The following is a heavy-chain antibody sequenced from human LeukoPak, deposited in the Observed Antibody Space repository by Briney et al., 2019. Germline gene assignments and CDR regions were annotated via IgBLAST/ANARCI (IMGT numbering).Heavy chain of an antibody. CDR1: GFTFNNYW. J-gene: IGHJ4*02. CDR2: IKKDGSEK. V-gene: IGHV3-7*04. D-gene: IGHD1-14*01. CDR3: ARAGSPGSIDY. Sequence: GGSLRLSCEASGFTFNNYWMNWVRQTPGKGLEWVAIIKKDGSEKFYVDSVKGRFAISRGNAKNSLYLEVNSLRAEDTAVYYCARAGSPGSIDYWGQGTLLTVSS.